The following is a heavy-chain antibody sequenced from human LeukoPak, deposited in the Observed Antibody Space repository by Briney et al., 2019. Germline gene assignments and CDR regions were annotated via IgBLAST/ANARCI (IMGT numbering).Heavy chain of an antibody. D-gene: IGHD1-26*01. CDR1: GFTFSKHW. V-gene: IGHV3-7*01. CDR3: VRDEGDAYYIY. J-gene: IGHJ4*02. Sequence: GASLRLSCAASGFTFSKHWMTWVRQAPGQGLEWAANINEDGSDKYYLGSVRGRFTISRDNARDSLFLQMNSLRVDDTAVYYCVRDEGDAYYIYWGQGTLVTVSS. CDR2: INEDGSDK.